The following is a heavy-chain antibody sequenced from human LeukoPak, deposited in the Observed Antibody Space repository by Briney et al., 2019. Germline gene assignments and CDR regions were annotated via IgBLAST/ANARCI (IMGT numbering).Heavy chain of an antibody. CDR3: ARVVRHDSSGYYYWGYFGY. Sequence: GGSLRLSCAASGFTFSDYYMSWIRQAPGKGLEWVSYISSSGSTIYYADSVKGRFTISRDNAKNSLYLQMNSLRAEDTAVYYCARVVRHDSSGYYYWGYFGYWGQGTLVTVSS. J-gene: IGHJ4*02. CDR2: ISSSGSTI. V-gene: IGHV3-11*01. CDR1: GFTFSDYY. D-gene: IGHD3-22*01.